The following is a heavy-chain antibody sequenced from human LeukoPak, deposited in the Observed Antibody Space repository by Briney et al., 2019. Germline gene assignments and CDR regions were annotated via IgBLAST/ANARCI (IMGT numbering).Heavy chain of an antibody. CDR3: AKGGTYYYDSSGLGGMDV. CDR1: GLTFSSYG. CDR2: ISYDGSNK. V-gene: IGHV3-30*18. J-gene: IGHJ6*02. D-gene: IGHD3-22*01. Sequence: GGSLRLSCAASGLTFSSYGMHWVRQAPGKGLEWVAVISYDGSNKYYADSVKGRFTISRDNSKNTLYLQMNSLRAEDTAVYYCAKGGTYYYDSSGLGGMDVWGQGTTVTVSS.